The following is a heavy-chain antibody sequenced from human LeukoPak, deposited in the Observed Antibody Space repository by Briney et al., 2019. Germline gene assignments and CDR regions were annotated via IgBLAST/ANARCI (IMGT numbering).Heavy chain of an antibody. CDR2: ISWDGGST. CDR1: GFTFDDYT. Sequence: GGSLRLSCAASGFTFDDYTMHWVRQAPGKGVEWVSLISWDGGSTYYADSVKGRFTISRGNSKNYLYLQMNSLRTEDTALYYCAKDIVWGDYPPSGMDVWGQGTTVTVSS. D-gene: IGHD4-17*01. CDR3: AKDIVWGDYPPSGMDV. J-gene: IGHJ6*02. V-gene: IGHV3-43*01.